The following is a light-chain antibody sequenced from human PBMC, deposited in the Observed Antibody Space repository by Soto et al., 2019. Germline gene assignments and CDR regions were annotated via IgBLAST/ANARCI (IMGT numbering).Light chain of an antibody. CDR3: CSHAGGSSWV. Sequence: QSALTQPRSVSGSPGQSVTISCTGTSGDVGAYDRVSWYQHHPTKAPKLIIYDVTNRPSGVPYRFSGSKSGSTASLTISGLQAEDEAYYYCCSHAGGSSWVFGGGTQLTVL. CDR2: DVT. J-gene: IGLJ3*02. V-gene: IGLV2-11*01. CDR1: SGDVGAYDR.